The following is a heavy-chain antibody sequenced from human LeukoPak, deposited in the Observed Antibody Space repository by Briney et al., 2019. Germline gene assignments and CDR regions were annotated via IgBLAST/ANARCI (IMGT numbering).Heavy chain of an antibody. D-gene: IGHD2-2*01. CDR3: ARIKPLGYCSSTSCRDY. J-gene: IGHJ4*02. CDR2: INHSGST. CDR1: GGSFSGYY. Sequence: SETLSLTCAVYGGSFSGYYWSWIRQPPGKGLEWIGEINHSGSTNYNPSLKSRVTISVDTSKNQFSLKLSSVTAADTAVYYCARIKPLGYCSSTSCRDYWGQGTLVTVSS. V-gene: IGHV4-34*01.